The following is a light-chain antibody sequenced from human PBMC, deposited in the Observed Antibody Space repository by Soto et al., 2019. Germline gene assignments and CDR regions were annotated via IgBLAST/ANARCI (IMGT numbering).Light chain of an antibody. Sequence: DIQMTQSPSSLSASLGDRVTITCQASQDINNFLNCYQQKPGTAPKLLIYDTSSLETGVPSRCSGSGSGTDFTFTISSLQPEDIATYYCQQYDNLPLTFGGGTKVDIK. CDR2: DTS. CDR1: QDINNF. J-gene: IGKJ4*01. V-gene: IGKV1-33*01. CDR3: QQYDNLPLT.